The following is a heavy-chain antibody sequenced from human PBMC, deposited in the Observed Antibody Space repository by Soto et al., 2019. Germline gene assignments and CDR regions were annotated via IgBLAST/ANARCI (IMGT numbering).Heavy chain of an antibody. V-gene: IGHV4-31*03. CDR2: IYYSGST. CDR3: ARGTSSWYPKIDY. J-gene: IGHJ4*02. Sequence: SETLSLTCTVSGGSISSGGYYWSWIRQHPGKGLEWIGYIYYSGSTYYNPSLKSRVTISVDTSKNQFSLKLSSVTAADTAVYYCARGTSSWYPKIDYWGQGTLVTVSS. CDR1: GGSISSGGYY. D-gene: IGHD6-13*01.